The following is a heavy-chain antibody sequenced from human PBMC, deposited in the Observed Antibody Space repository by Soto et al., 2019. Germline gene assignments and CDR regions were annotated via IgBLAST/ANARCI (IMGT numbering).Heavy chain of an antibody. J-gene: IGHJ6*03. CDR2: IYFSGSP. CDR1: GGSITKSNYY. D-gene: IGHD6-13*01. CDR3: ARKGAAASYAHYYMDV. V-gene: IGHV4-39*07. Sequence: SETLSLTCTVSGGSITKSNYYCGWIRQPPGRGLERIGSIYFSGSPNYSPSLESRVTISVDTSRNRFSLNLTSATAADTAVYYCARKGAAASYAHYYMDVWGRGTAVTVSS.